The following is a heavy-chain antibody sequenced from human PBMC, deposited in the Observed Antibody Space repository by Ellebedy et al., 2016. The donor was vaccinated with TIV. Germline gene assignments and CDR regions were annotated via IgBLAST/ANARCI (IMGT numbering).Heavy chain of an antibody. CDR2: ISGSGGNT. J-gene: IGHJ4*02. V-gene: IGHV3-23*01. D-gene: IGHD6-19*01. CDR1: GFTFSSCA. Sequence: PGGSLRLSCAASGFTFSSCAMSWVRQAPGKGLEWVSAISGSGGNTYYADSVKGRFTISRDNSKNTLYLQMNSLRADDTAVYYFAKGTQWLGRTCFDYWGQGTLVTVSS. CDR3: AKGTQWLGRTCFDY.